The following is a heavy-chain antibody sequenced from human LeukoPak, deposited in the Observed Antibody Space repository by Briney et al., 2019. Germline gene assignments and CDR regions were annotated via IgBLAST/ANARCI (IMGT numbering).Heavy chain of an antibody. CDR1: VGTFSSYA. Sequence: SVKVSCKASVGTFSSYAISWVRQAPGHGLEWMGGIIPIFGTANYAQKFQGRVTITADKSTSTAYMELSSLRSEDTAVYYCAKDYVYTAMVLLNYWGQGTLVTVSS. J-gene: IGHJ4*02. V-gene: IGHV1-69*06. CDR2: IIPIFGTA. CDR3: AKDYVYTAMVLLNY. D-gene: IGHD5-18*01.